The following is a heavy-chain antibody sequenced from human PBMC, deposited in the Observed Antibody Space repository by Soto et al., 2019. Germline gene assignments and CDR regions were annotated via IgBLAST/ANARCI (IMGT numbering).Heavy chain of an antibody. CDR2: IYYSGST. Sequence: QVQLQESGPGPVKPSQTLSLTCTVSGGSISSGDYYWSWIRQPPGKGLEWIGYIYYSGSTYYNPSLKSRVTISVDTSKNQFSLKLSSVTAADTAVYYCARGSPSYYYGSGSYLFDYWGQGTLVTVSS. D-gene: IGHD3-10*01. CDR1: GGSISSGDYY. CDR3: ARGSPSYYYGSGSYLFDY. V-gene: IGHV4-30-4*01. J-gene: IGHJ4*02.